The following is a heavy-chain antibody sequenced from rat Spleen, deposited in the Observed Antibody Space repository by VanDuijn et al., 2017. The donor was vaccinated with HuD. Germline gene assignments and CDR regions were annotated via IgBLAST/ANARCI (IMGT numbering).Heavy chain of an antibody. D-gene: IGHD1-7*01. J-gene: IGHJ3*01. CDR3: ARPSYGYPFAY. V-gene: IGHV5S13*01. CDR2: ISPSGGTS. CDR1: GFTFSYSD. Sequence: EVQLVESGGGLVQPGRSLKLSCTASGFTFSYSDMAWVRQAPTKGLEWVASISPSGGTSYYRDSLRGRFTVSRDNAKNTLFLHMDSLRSEDTATYYCARPSYGYPFAYWGQGTLVTVSS.